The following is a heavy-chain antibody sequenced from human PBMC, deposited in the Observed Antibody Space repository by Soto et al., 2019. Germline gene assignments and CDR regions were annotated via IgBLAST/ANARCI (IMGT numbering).Heavy chain of an antibody. CDR1: GSTFTSYG. D-gene: IGHD6-19*01. Sequence: QVQLVQSGAEVKKPGASVTVSCKASGSTFTSYGISWVRQAPGQGLEWMGWISVNNGNTNYAQKLGGRVTMTTATATSTASMELRSLRSDDAAVYYCARDLAGGLVDYWGQGTLVTVSS. CDR3: ARDLAGGLVDY. J-gene: IGHJ4*02. CDR2: ISVNNGNT. V-gene: IGHV1-18*01.